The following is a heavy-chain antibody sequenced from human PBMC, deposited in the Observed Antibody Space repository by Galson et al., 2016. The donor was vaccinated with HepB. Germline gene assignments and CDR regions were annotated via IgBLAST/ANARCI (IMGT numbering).Heavy chain of an antibody. CDR2: ISSDGSRT. CDR3: ARDIGRDYFDY. D-gene: IGHD2-15*01. Sequence: SLRLSCAASGFIFSSYWMHWVRQDPGKGLVWVSRISSDGSRTTYADSVKGRFTIPRDNSKNTLYLQMNSLRAEDTAVYNCARDIGRDYFDYWGQGTLVTVSS. J-gene: IGHJ4*02. V-gene: IGHV3-74*01. CDR1: GFIFSSYW.